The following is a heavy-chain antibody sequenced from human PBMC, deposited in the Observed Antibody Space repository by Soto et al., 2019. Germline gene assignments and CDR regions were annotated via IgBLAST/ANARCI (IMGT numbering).Heavy chain of an antibody. D-gene: IGHD4-17*01. J-gene: IGHJ4*02. CDR2: IYYSGST. V-gene: IGHV4-30-4*01. CDR1: GGSISRGHYY. Sequence: QVQLQESGPGLVKPSQTLSLTCTVSGGSISRGHYYWSWIRQPPGKGLEWIGYIYYSGSTSYNPSLKSRITVSVDTSKNQFSLKLSSVTVADTAVYYCARGPTVTTDYWGQGTLVTVSS. CDR3: ARGPTVTTDY.